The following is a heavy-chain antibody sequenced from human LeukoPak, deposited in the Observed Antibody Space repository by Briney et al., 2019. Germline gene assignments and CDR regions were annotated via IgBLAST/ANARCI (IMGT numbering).Heavy chain of an antibody. V-gene: IGHV3-20*04. D-gene: IGHD6-13*01. CDR2: INYNGDTT. Sequence: GGSLRLSCAASGFNFDDYGMSWVRQVPGKGLEWVSGINYNGDTTGYAASVKGRFTISKDKAKNSLYLEMNSLRAEDTALYYCAAGRHSTMGNNWFDPWGQGILVTVSS. J-gene: IGHJ5*02. CDR3: AAGRHSTMGNNWFDP. CDR1: GFNFDDYG.